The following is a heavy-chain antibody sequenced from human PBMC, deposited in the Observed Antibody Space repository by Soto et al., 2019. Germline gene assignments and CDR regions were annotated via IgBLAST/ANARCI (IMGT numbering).Heavy chain of an antibody. J-gene: IGHJ4*02. CDR1: GFTFSSYW. V-gene: IGHV3-74*01. D-gene: IGHD2-15*01. Sequence: EVQLVESGGGLVQPGGSLRLSCAASGFTFSSYWMHWVRQAPGKGLVWVSRINSDGSNTCYADSVKGRFTISRDNAKNTLYLQMNSLRAEDTAVYYCVRTSLVVSAATREDYWGQGTLVTVSS. CDR3: VRTSLVVSAATREDY. CDR2: INSDGSNT.